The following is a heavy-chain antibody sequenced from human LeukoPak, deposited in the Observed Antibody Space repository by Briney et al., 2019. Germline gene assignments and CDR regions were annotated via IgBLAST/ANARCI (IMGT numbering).Heavy chain of an antibody. CDR3: AGGGEAARSLAY. V-gene: IGHV3-66*02. Sequence: PGGSLRLSCAASGVTSNYMTWVRQAPGKGLEWVSVIYNGGTTYYADSVKGRFTISRDNSKSTLFVYLQMNSLRTDDTALYYCAGGGEAARSLAYWGQGALVTLSS. CDR2: IYNGGTT. CDR1: GVTSNY. J-gene: IGHJ4*02. D-gene: IGHD6-6*01.